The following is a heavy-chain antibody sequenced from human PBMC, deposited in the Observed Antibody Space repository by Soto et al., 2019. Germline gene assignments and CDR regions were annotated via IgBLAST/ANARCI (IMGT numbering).Heavy chain of an antibody. CDR3: ARSVFP. CDR1: GGAISSGGYY. V-gene: IGHV4-31*01. CDR2: IYYSGST. Sequence: QVQLQESGPGLVKTSQTLSLTCTVSGGAISSGGYYWNWIRQHPGKGLEWIGYIYYSGSTYYNPSLKSPVTISVDPSKNQFSLKLSSVTAADTAVYFCARSVFPWGQGTLVPVSS. J-gene: IGHJ5*02.